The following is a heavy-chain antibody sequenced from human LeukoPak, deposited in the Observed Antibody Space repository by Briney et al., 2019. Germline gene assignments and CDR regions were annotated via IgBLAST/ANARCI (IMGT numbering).Heavy chain of an antibody. CDR2: IYYSGST. CDR3: ARDEGTRAVAGTPLGYHYGMDV. D-gene: IGHD6-19*01. Sequence: SETLSLTCTVSGGSLSSSSYYWGWIRQPPGKGLEWIGSIYYSGSTYYNPSLKSRVTISVDTSKNQFSLKLSSVTAADTAVYYCARDEGTRAVAGTPLGYHYGMDVWGQGTTVTVSS. J-gene: IGHJ6*02. CDR1: GGSLSSSSYY. V-gene: IGHV4-39*07.